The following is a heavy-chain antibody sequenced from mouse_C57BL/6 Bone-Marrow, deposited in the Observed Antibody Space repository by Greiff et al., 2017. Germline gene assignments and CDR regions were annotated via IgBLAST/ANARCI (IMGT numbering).Heavy chain of an antibody. CDR1: GFTFSDYY. D-gene: IGHD1-1*01. J-gene: IGHJ4*01. V-gene: IGHV5-12*01. Sequence: DVMLVESGGGLVQPGGSLKLSCAASGFTFSDYYMYWVRQTPEKRLEWVAYISNGGGSTYYPATVKGRFTISRDNAKNTLYLQMSRLKSEDTAMYYCASPNYGSSYGYAMDYWGQGTSVTVSS. CDR3: ASPNYGSSYGYAMDY. CDR2: ISNGGGST.